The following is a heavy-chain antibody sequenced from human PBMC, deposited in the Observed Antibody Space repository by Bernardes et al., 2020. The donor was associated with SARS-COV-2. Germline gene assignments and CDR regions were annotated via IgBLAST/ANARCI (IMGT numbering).Heavy chain of an antibody. J-gene: IGHJ4*02. V-gene: IGHV1-2*02. CDR3: ARGGYCSGGTCYSPGDYFDY. D-gene: IGHD2-15*01. Sequence: ASVKVSCKASGYTFTDSYIHWVRQAPGQGLEWMGWTSPNSGGTTYAQKFPGRVTMTRDTSISTAYMELTSLISDDTAVYYCARGGYCSGGTCYSPGDYFDYWGQGTLVTVSS. CDR1: GYTFTDSY. CDR2: TSPNSGGT.